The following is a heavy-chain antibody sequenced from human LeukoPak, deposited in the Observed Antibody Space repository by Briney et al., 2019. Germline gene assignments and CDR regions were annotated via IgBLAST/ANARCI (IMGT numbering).Heavy chain of an antibody. Sequence: ASVKVSCKASGYTFTSYGISWVRQAPGQGLEWMGWINAGNGNTKYSQKFQGRVTITRDTSASTAYMELSSLRSEDTAVYYCARARGEQLVTWGQGTLVTVSS. D-gene: IGHD6-13*01. CDR1: GYTFTSYG. CDR3: ARARGEQLVT. V-gene: IGHV1-3*01. CDR2: INAGNGNT. J-gene: IGHJ4*02.